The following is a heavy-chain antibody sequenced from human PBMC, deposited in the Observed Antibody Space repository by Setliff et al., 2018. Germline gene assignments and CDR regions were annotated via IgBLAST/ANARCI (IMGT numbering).Heavy chain of an antibody. CDR1: GYTFTNYG. J-gene: IGHJ4*02. CDR2: INNYSFKT. CDR3: ARVSTSGPHYDY. Sequence: ASVKVSCKTSGYTFTNYGITWVRQAPGQGLEWMGWINNYSFKTNYPQKFLGRVTVTTDTSTGTAYMELGSLTSDDTAVYYCARVSTSGPHYDYWGQGTLVTVSS. D-gene: IGHD2-8*01. V-gene: IGHV1-18*01.